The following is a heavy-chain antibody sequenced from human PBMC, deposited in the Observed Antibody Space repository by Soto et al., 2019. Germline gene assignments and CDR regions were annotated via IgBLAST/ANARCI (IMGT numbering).Heavy chain of an antibody. Sequence: ASVKVSCKASGYTFTSYAMHWVRQAPGQRLEWMGWMNASSGSTRYAQKFQGRVTMTRNTSISTAYMELSSLRSEDTAVYYCARSSSSWYDLDYWGQGTLVTVSS. V-gene: IGHV1-8*02. J-gene: IGHJ4*02. CDR3: ARSSSSWYDLDY. D-gene: IGHD6-13*01. CDR2: MNASSGST. CDR1: GYTFTSYA.